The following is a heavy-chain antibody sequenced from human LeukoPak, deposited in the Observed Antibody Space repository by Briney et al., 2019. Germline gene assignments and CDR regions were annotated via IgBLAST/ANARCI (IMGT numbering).Heavy chain of an antibody. CDR1: GFTFYSYS. CDR3: FTTAFY. Sequence: PGGSLRLSCAASGFTFYSYSMHRVRQAPGKRLEYVSGISSDGTTTYYADSVRGRFTISGDNSKNTLSLQMSSLTSEDTSVYYCFTTAFYWGQGALVTVSS. CDR2: ISSDGTTT. J-gene: IGHJ4*02. V-gene: IGHV3-64D*09. D-gene: IGHD5-18*01.